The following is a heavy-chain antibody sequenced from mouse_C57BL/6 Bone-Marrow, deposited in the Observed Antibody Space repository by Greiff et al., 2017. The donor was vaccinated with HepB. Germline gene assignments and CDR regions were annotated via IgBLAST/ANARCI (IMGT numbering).Heavy chain of an antibody. CDR2: IYPGDGDT. CDR1: GYAFSSSW. CDR3: ARWGWDY. Sequence: QVQLKESGPELVKPGASVKISCKASGYAFSSSWMNWVKQRPGKGLEWIGRIYPGDGDTNYNGKFKGKATLTADKSSSTAYMQLSSLTSEDSAVYFCARWGWDYWGQGTTLTVSS. V-gene: IGHV1-82*01. D-gene: IGHD1-1*02. J-gene: IGHJ2*01.